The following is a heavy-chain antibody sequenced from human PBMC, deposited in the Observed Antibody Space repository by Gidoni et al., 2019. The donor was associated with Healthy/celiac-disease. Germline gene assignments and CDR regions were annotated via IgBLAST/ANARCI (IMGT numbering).Heavy chain of an antibody. V-gene: IGHV3-23*01. D-gene: IGHD3-3*01. J-gene: IGHJ4*02. CDR1: GFTFSSYA. Sequence: EVQLLESGGGLVQPGGSLRLSCAASGFTFSSYAMSWVRQAPGKGLELLSAISGSCVSTYCAESVKGRFTISRDNSKNTLYLQMNSLRAEDTAVYYCAKGYDFWSGYSVGYFDYWGQGTLVTVSS. CDR3: AKGYDFWSGYSVGYFDY. CDR2: ISGSCVST.